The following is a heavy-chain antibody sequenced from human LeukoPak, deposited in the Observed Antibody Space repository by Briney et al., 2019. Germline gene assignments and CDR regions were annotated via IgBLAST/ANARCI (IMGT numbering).Heavy chain of an antibody. CDR3: AKDIRGRYDFWSGYYGFDY. CDR2: ISGSGGST. J-gene: IGHJ4*02. Sequence: GGSLRLSCAASGFTVSSNYMSWVRQAPGKGLEWVSAISGSGGSTYYADSVKGRFTISRDNSKNTLYLQMNSLRAEDTAVFYCAKDIRGRYDFWSGYYGFDYWGQGTLVTVSS. V-gene: IGHV3-23*01. D-gene: IGHD3-3*01. CDR1: GFTVSSNY.